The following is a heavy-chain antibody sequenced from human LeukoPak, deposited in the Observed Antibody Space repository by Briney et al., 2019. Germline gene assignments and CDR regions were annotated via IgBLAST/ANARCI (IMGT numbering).Heavy chain of an antibody. V-gene: IGHV1-69*13. Sequence: SVKVSCKASGGTFSSYAISWVRQAPGQGLEWMGGIIPIFGTANYAQKFQGRVTITADESTSTAYTELSSLRSEDTAVYYCARLPKGDYDFWIGYFDYCGHGTPVT. D-gene: IGHD3-3*01. CDR1: GGTFSSYA. J-gene: IGHJ5*01. CDR3: ARLPKGDYDFWIGYFDY. CDR2: IIPIFGTA.